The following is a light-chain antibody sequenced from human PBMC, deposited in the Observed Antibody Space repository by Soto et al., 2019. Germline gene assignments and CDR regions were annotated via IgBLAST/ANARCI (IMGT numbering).Light chain of an antibody. J-gene: IGLJ1*01. CDR3: CSYAGSYTLYV. CDR1: SSDVGGYNY. CDR2: DVS. Sequence: QSALTQPRSVSGSPGQSVTISCTGTSSDVGGYNYVSWYQQHPGKAPKLMIYDVSQRPSGVPDRLSGSKSGNTASLTISGLQAEDEADYYCCSYAGSYTLYVFGTRTKVTVL. V-gene: IGLV2-11*01.